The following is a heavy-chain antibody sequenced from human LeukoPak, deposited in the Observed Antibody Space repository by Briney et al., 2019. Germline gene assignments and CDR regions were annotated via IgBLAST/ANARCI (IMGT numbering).Heavy chain of an antibody. V-gene: IGHV3-74*01. J-gene: IGHJ4*02. CDR3: ARVLTGYYIVDY. D-gene: IGHD3-9*01. CDR1: GFTFSSYW. CDR2: INSDGSST. Sequence: GGSLRLSCAASGFTFSSYWMHWVRQAPGKGLVWVSRINSDGSSTSYADSVKGRFTISRDNAKNSLYLEMNSLRAEDTAVYYCARVLTGYYIVDYWGQGTLVTVSS.